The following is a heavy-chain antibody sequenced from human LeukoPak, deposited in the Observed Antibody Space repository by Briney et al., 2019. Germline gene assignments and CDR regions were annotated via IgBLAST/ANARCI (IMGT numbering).Heavy chain of an antibody. Sequence: PSETLSLTCTVSGGSISSGGYYWSWIRQHPGKGLEWIGHIYYSGSTYYNPSLKSRVTISVDTSKNQFSLKLSSVTAADTAVYYCARDSLYYDSSGGYFDYWGQGTLVTVSS. CDR1: GGSISSGGYY. CDR2: IYYSGST. D-gene: IGHD3-22*01. V-gene: IGHV4-31*03. CDR3: ARDSLYYDSSGGYFDY. J-gene: IGHJ4*02.